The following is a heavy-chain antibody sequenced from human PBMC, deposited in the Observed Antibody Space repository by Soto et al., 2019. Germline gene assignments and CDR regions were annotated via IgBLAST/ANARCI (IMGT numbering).Heavy chain of an antibody. Sequence: SVKVSCKASEGTFNSYAISWVRQAPGQGLEWMGGIIPIFCTANYARKFQGRVTITADKSTSTAYMDLSSLRSEDTAVYYCACYLGLTDYYYGMDVWGQGTTVTVSS. J-gene: IGHJ6*02. D-gene: IGHD3-16*02. CDR1: EGTFNSYA. CDR3: ACYLGLTDYYYGMDV. CDR2: IIPIFCTA. V-gene: IGHV1-69*06.